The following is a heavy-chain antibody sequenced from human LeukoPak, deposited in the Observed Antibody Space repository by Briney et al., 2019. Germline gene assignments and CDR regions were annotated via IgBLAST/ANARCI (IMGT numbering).Heavy chain of an antibody. CDR3: TTRITVAGSNIEY. Sequence: GGSLRLSCAASGFTFSGSAMHWVRQASGKGLEWVGRIRSKANGYATEYGASVKGRFTISRDDSESTASLQMNSLKTEDTAVYYCTTRITVAGSNIEYWGQGTLVTVSS. CDR1: GFTFSGSA. J-gene: IGHJ4*02. V-gene: IGHV3-73*01. CDR2: IRSKANGYAT. D-gene: IGHD6-19*01.